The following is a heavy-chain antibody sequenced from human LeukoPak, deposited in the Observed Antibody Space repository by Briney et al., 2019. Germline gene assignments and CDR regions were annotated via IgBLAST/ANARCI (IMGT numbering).Heavy chain of an antibody. V-gene: IGHV3-21*04. J-gene: IGHJ4*02. CDR2: ISSSSYI. Sequence: GGSLRLSCAASGFTFSSYSMDWVRQAPGKGLEWVSSISSSSYIYYADSVKGRFTISRDNSKNTLYLQMNSLRAEDTAVYYCAKGYYGSGAFDYWGQGTLVTVSS. CDR1: GFTFSSYS. CDR3: AKGYYGSGAFDY. D-gene: IGHD3-10*01.